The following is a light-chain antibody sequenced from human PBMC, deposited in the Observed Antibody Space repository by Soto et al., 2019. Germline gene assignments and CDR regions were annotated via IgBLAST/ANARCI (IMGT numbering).Light chain of an antibody. CDR1: SSDVGGYNY. Sequence: QSVLTQPASVSGSPGQSITISCTGTSSDVGGYNYVSWYQQHPGKAPKLMIYYVSNRPSGVSNRFSGSKSGNTASLTISGLQAEDEADYYCSSYTSSSTLVFGGGTKLTVL. J-gene: IGLJ3*02. V-gene: IGLV2-14*01. CDR2: YVS. CDR3: SSYTSSSTLV.